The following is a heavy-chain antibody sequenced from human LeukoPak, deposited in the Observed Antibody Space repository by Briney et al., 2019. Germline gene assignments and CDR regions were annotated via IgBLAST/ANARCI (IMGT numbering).Heavy chain of an antibody. CDR3: ARSWAPGDDFWSGYYLDY. D-gene: IGHD3-3*01. Sequence: SETLSLXCTVSGGSISSYYWSWIRQPAGKGLEWIGRIYTSGSTNYNPSLKSRVTMSVDTSKNQFSLKLSSVTAADTAVYYCARSWAPGDDFWSGYYLDYWGQGTLVTVSS. CDR2: IYTSGST. V-gene: IGHV4-4*07. J-gene: IGHJ4*02. CDR1: GGSISSYY.